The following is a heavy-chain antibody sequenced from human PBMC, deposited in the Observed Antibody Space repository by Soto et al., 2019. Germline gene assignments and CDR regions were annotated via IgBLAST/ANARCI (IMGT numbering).Heavy chain of an antibody. J-gene: IGHJ4*02. Sequence: QVQVMQSGAQLTQPGASVKVSCETSGYPLPTYGLSWVRQAPGQGLEWMGWSVGDSGNTVYAQKFQGRVTMYRDTSTSTGYMELRRLTSDDSALYYCATVSGYGSGSRRFDFWGQGTLVSVSS. D-gene: IGHD3-10*01. CDR2: SVGDSGNT. CDR1: GYPLPTYG. V-gene: IGHV1-18*01. CDR3: ATVSGYGSGSRRFDF.